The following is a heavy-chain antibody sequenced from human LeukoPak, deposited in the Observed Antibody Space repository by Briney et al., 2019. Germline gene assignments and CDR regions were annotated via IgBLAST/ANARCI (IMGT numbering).Heavy chain of an antibody. CDR1: GGSISRYY. CDR2: ISYSGST. V-gene: IGHV4-59*08. CDR3: ARHSGSYYDNYDY. J-gene: IGHJ4*02. D-gene: IGHD1-26*01. Sequence: SGTLSLTCTVSGGSISRYYWSWIRQPPGKGLEWIGYISYSGSTNYNPSLKSRVTISVDTSKNQFSLKLNSMTATDTAVYYCARHSGSYYDNYDYWGQGTLVTVSS.